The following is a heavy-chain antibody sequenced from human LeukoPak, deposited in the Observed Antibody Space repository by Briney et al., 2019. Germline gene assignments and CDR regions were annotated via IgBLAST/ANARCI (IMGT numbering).Heavy chain of an antibody. CDR3: ARVLYPPSFSPYYYGSGTYYFDY. Sequence: PGGSLRLSCAASGFTFSTYAMHWVRQAPGKGLEWVAVISYDGNNNYYADSVKGRFTISRDNSKNTLYLQMNSLRAEDTAVYYCARVLYPPSFSPYYYGSGTYYFDYWGQGTLVTVSS. D-gene: IGHD3-10*01. V-gene: IGHV3-30*04. CDR2: ISYDGNNN. CDR1: GFTFSTYA. J-gene: IGHJ4*02.